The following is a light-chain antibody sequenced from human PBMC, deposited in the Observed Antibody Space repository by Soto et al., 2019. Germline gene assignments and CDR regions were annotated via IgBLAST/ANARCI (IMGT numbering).Light chain of an antibody. V-gene: IGLV2-8*01. CDR2: EVS. J-gene: IGLJ1*01. CDR1: SSAVGGYNY. CDR3: SSYAGSNNYV. Sequence: SALNPPPPAPRAPGQSATIPRPGNSSAVGGYNYVSLYQQHPGQAPKLMIYEVSKRPSGVPDRFSGSKSGNTASLTVSGLQAEDEADYYCSSYAGSNNYVFGTGTKVTVL.